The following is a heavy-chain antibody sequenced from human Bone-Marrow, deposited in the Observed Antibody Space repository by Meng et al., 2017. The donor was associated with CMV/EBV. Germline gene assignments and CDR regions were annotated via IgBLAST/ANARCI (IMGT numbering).Heavy chain of an antibody. V-gene: IGHV3-74*01. CDR2: INSDGSST. D-gene: IGHD3-3*01. CDR3: ARDRGANDFWSGLGFDYYYGMDV. Sequence: GESLKISCAASGFTFSSYWMHWVRQAPGKGLVWVSRINSDGSSTSYADSVKGRFTISRDNAKNTLFLQMNSLRAEDTAVYYCARDRGANDFWSGLGFDYYYGMDVWGQGTTVTVSS. CDR1: GFTFSSYW. J-gene: IGHJ6*02.